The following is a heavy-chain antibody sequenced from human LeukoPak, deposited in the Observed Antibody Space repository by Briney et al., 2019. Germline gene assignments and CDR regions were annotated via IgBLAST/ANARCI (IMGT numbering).Heavy chain of an antibody. D-gene: IGHD3-9*01. J-gene: IGHJ3*01. Sequence: PSETLSLTCNVAGVSISSSYWSWIRQPPGKGLEWIGHISRSGNTNFNPSLKSRFSFSRDTSKNQISLKLNSVIAADTALYYCARGYFDSRDSSNAFDVWGQGTMVTVSS. V-gene: IGHV4-59*08. CDR3: ARGYFDSRDSSNAFDV. CDR2: ISRSGNT. CDR1: GVSISSSY.